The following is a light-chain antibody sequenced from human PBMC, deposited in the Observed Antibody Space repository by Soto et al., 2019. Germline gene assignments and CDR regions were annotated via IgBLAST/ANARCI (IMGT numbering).Light chain of an antibody. J-gene: IGLJ3*02. CDR2: DDS. V-gene: IGLV3-21*02. Sequence: SYELTQTPSVSVAPGQTARITCGGDNIGANSVHWYQQKPGQAPILVVYDDSDRPSGIPERFSGSTSGNTATLTISRVEAGDEADYYCQVWDSSSDHWVFGGGTKLTVL. CDR1: NIGANS. CDR3: QVWDSSSDHWV.